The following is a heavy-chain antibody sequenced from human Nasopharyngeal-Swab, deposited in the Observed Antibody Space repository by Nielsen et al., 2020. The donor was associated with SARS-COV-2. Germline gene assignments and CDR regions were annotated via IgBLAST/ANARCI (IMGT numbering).Heavy chain of an antibody. CDR2: VHFSGTT. D-gene: IGHD1-26*01. CDR3: ASYYVGVDSQKRFDY. J-gene: IGHJ4*02. V-gene: IGHV4-59*01. Sequence: GSLRLYCTVSGGSIGFYYGSWIRQTPGMLLEWIGCVHFSGTTNYHPSRKSRVTISLDTSRNQFSLELKYVTAADKAMYYCASYYVGVDSQKRFDYWDQGALVTVSS. CDR1: GGSIGFYY.